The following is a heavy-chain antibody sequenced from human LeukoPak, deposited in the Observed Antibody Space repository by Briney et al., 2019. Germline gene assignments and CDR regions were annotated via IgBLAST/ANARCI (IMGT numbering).Heavy chain of an antibody. Sequence: GESLKISCKGSGYTFTSYWVGWVRQMPGKGLEWMGTIYPGDSDTRYSPSFQGQVTISADKSISTAYLQWSSLKASDTAMYYCARGGYSGYAGFDPRGQGTLVTVSS. CDR2: IYPGDSDT. CDR3: ARGGYSGYAGFDP. D-gene: IGHD5-12*01. J-gene: IGHJ5*02. CDR1: GYTFTSYW. V-gene: IGHV5-51*01.